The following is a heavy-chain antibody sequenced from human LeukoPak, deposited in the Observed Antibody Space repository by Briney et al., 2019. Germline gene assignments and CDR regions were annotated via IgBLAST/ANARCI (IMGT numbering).Heavy chain of an antibody. D-gene: IGHD2-15*01. CDR2: IYPGDSNT. V-gene: IGHV5-51*01. J-gene: IGHJ4*02. CDR1: EYRFTSYW. CDR3: ARANCGGGSCYSDY. Sequence: GESLKISCKGSEYRFTSYWIGWVRQMPGKGLECMGIIYPGDSNTRYSPSFQGQVTISADKSISTAYLQWSSLKAADTAVYYCARANCGGGSCYSDYWGQGTLVTVSS.